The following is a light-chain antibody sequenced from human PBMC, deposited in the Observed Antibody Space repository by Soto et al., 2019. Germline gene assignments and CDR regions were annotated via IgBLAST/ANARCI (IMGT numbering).Light chain of an antibody. J-gene: IGLJ2*01. CDR3: SSYTSSSTVV. CDR1: SSDVGGYNY. CDR2: EVS. Sequence: QSALTQPASVSGSPGQSITISCTGTSSDVGGYNYVSWYQQHPGKAPKLMIYEVSNRPSGVSNRFSGSKSGNTASLTISELQAEDEADYYCSSYTSSSTVVFGGGTKVTVL. V-gene: IGLV2-14*01.